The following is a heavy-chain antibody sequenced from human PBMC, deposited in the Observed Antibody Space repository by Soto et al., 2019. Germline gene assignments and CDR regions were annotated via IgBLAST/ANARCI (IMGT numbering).Heavy chain of an antibody. D-gene: IGHD6-13*01. CDR1: GVTFSSYA. CDR2: ISGSGGST. V-gene: IGHV3-23*01. J-gene: IGHJ6*02. Sequence: PGGSLRLSCAASGVTFSSYAMSWVRQAPGKGLEWVSAISGSGGSTYYADSVKGRFTISRDNSKNTLYLQMNSLRAEDTAVYYCAKGRGRYSSSWYLYYYGMDVWGQGTTVTVSS. CDR3: AKGRGRYSSSWYLYYYGMDV.